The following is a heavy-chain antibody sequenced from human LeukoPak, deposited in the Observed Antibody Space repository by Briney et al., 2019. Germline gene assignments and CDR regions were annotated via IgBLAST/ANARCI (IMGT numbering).Heavy chain of an antibody. Sequence: GGSLRLSCAASGFTFDDYAMHWVRQAPGKGLEWVSRINSDGTSTTYAESVKGRFTISRDNAKNTLYLQMNSLRAEDTAMYYCARVTSSRGAIDIWGQGTMVTVSS. D-gene: IGHD6-13*01. J-gene: IGHJ3*02. CDR1: GFTFDDYA. V-gene: IGHV3-74*03. CDR2: INSDGTST. CDR3: ARVTSSRGAIDI.